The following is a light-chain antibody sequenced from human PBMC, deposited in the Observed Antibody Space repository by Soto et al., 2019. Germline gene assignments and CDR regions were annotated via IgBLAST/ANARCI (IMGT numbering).Light chain of an antibody. CDR2: YDS. CDR1: NIGSKS. CDR3: QVWDSSSDRDVV. V-gene: IGLV3-21*04. Sequence: SYELTQPPSVSVAPGKTARITCGGNNIGSKSVHRYQQKPGQAPVLVIYYDSDRPSGSPEGFSGSNSGNTATLTIRRVEAGEGADYYCQVWDSSSDRDVVFGGGTKLTVL. J-gene: IGLJ2*01.